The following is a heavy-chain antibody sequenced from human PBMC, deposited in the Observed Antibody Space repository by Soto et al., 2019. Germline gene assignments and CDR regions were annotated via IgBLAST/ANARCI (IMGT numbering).Heavy chain of an antibody. CDR3: AAGTAGSSSFDH. CDR2: IGTAGDP. CDR1: GFTFSSYD. J-gene: IGHJ5*02. D-gene: IGHD6-6*01. Sequence: GGSLRLSCAASGFTFSSYDMHWVRQPTGKGLEWVSTIGTAGDPYYPVSVKGRFTISRDNAKNSLYLQMNSLRAGDTAMYFCAAGTAGSSSFDHWGQGSLVTVSS. V-gene: IGHV3-13*05.